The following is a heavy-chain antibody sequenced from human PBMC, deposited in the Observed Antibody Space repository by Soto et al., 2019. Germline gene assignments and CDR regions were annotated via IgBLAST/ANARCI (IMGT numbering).Heavy chain of an antibody. D-gene: IGHD1-26*01. J-gene: IGHJ4*02. V-gene: IGHV3-21*01. CDR2: ITSSSSYI. CDR1: GFTFTTSN. Sequence: EVQLVESGGGLVKPGGSLRLSCAASGFTFTTSNMNWVRQAPGKGLEWVSSITSSSSYIFYADSVKGRFTASRDNAKNSLYLQMNSLRAEDTAVYYCARYRGTYRDYWGQGTLVTVSS. CDR3: ARYRGTYRDY.